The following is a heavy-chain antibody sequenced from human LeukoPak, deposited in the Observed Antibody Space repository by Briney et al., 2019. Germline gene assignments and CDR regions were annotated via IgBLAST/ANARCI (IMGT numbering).Heavy chain of an antibody. Sequence: PGGSLRFSCAASGFTFSDYQMNWIRQAPGKGLEWVSYISSSGGTISYADSVKGRFTISRDNAKNSLYLQMNSLRAEDTAVYYCARDEYYYGSGADIWGQRTMVTVSS. CDR3: ARDEYYYGSGADI. CDR1: GFTFSDYQ. V-gene: IGHV3-11*01. J-gene: IGHJ3*02. D-gene: IGHD3-10*01. CDR2: ISSSGGTI.